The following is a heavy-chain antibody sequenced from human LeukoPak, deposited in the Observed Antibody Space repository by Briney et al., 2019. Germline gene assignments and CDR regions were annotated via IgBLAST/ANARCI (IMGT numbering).Heavy chain of an antibody. V-gene: IGHV4-38-2*02. D-gene: IGHD3-10*01. J-gene: IGHJ4*02. CDR3: ARDRGWYSDY. CDR1: GYSISSGYY. CDR2: IYHSGST. Sequence: PSETLSLTCTVSGYSISSGYYWGWIRPPPGKGLEWIGSIYHSGSTYYNPSLKSRVTISVDTSKNQFSLKLSSVTAADTAVYYCARDRGWYSDYWGQGTLVTVSS.